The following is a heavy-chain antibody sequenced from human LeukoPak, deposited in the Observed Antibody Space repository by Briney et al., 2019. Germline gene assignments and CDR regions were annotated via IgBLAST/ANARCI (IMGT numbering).Heavy chain of an antibody. CDR3: ARRRFARPYWYFDL. CDR2: IYYTGNT. Sequence: ETPPLTCTVSAVSISSSNSYWGWIRPPPGKGLEGIGSIYYTGNTYYNASLKSRVTISIDTSKNQFSLRLTSVTAADTAVYYCARRRFARPYWYFDLWGRGTLVTVSS. CDR1: AVSISSSNSY. J-gene: IGHJ2*01. V-gene: IGHV4-39*01.